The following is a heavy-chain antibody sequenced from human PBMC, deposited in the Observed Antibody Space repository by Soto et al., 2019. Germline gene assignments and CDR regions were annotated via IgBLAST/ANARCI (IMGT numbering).Heavy chain of an antibody. Sequence: SVKVSCKASGFTFTSSAVQWVRQARGQRLEWIGWIVVGSGNTNYAQKFQERVTITRDMSTSTAYMELSSLRSEDTAVYYCAADSETRYYYYGMDVWGEGTTVTVYS. V-gene: IGHV1-58*01. CDR3: AADSETRYYYYGMDV. J-gene: IGHJ6*04. CDR2: IVVGSGNT. D-gene: IGHD3-10*01. CDR1: GFTFTSSA.